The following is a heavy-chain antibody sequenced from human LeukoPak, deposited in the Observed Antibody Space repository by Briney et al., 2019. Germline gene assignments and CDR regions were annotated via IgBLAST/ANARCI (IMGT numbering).Heavy chain of an antibody. V-gene: IGHV1-24*01. Sequence: GASVKVSCKVSGYTLTKLSMHWVRQAPGKGLEWMGGFDPEDGETIYAQKFQGRVTMTEDTSTDTAYMELSSLRSEDPTVYYCATVRSGYDSNYYYYGMDVWGQGTTVTVSS. CDR1: GYTLTKLS. CDR2: FDPEDGET. D-gene: IGHD5-12*01. J-gene: IGHJ6*02. CDR3: ATVRSGYDSNYYYYGMDV.